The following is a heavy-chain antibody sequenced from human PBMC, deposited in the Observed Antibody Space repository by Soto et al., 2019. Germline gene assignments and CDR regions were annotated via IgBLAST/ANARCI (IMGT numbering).Heavy chain of an antibody. V-gene: IGHV4-59*08. CDR2: IYYSGST. Sequence: QVQLQESGPGLVKPSETLSLTCTVSGGSISSYYWSWIRQPPGKGLEWIGHIYYSGSTNYNPSLNSRVTISVDTSKNQFSLKLSSVTAADTAVYYGARQSCSSTSCYSWVSWFDPWGQGTLVTVSS. J-gene: IGHJ5*02. D-gene: IGHD2-2*01. CDR3: ARQSCSSTSCYSWVSWFDP. CDR1: GGSISSYY.